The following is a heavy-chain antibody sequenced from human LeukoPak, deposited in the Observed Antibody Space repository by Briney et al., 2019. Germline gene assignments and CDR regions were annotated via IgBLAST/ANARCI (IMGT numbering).Heavy chain of an antibody. CDR2: IDPSDSYT. CDR1: GYIFTSYW. D-gene: IGHD3-22*01. CDR3: ARGSSGYPLGDY. V-gene: IGHV5-10-1*01. J-gene: IGHJ4*02. Sequence: GESLKISCQGSGYIFTSYWISWVRQMPGKGLEWMGMIDPSDSYTNYSPSFQGHVTISADKSISTAYLQWSSLKASDTAMYYCARGSSGYPLGDYWGQGTQVTVSS.